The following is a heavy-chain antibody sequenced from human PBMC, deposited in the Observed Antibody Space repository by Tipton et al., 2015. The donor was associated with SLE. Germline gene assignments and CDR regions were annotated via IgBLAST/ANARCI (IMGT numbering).Heavy chain of an antibody. J-gene: IGHJ6*03. CDR3: ARGGSSWPYYMDV. CDR1: GGSISSGGYS. D-gene: IGHD6-13*01. Sequence: LRLSCAVSGGSISSGGYSWSWIRQPPGKGLEWIGYIYHSGSTYYNPSLKSRVTISVDRSKNQFSLKLSSVTAADTAVYYCARGGSSWPYYMDVWGKGTTVTVSS. CDR2: IYHSGST. V-gene: IGHV4-30-2*01.